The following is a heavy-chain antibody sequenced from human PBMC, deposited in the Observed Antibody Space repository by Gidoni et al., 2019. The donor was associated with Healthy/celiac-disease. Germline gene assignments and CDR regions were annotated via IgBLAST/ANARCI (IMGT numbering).Heavy chain of an antibody. CDR1: GYSISSGYY. J-gene: IGHJ4*02. D-gene: IGHD2-15*01. Sequence: QLQLQESGPGLVKPSETLSLTCAVSGYSISSGYYWGWIRQPPGKGLEWIGSIYHSGSTYYNPSLKSRVTISVDTSKNQFSLKLSSVTAADTAVYYCARGGHLGYWGQGTLVTVSS. V-gene: IGHV4-38-2*01. CDR3: ARGGHLGY. CDR2: IYHSGST.